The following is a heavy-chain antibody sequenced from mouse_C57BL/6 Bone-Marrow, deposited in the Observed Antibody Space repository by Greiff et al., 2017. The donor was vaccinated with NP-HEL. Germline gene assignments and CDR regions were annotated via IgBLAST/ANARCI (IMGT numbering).Heavy chain of an antibody. D-gene: IGHD2-4*01. Sequence: EVKLMESGPGLAKPSQTLSLTCSVTGYSITSDYWNWIRKFPGNKLEYMGYISYSGSTYYNPSLKSRISITRDTSKNQYYLQLNSVTTEDTATYYCARSRAIYYDYDEGYFDVWGTGTTVTVSS. V-gene: IGHV3-8*01. J-gene: IGHJ1*03. CDR3: ARSRAIYYDYDEGYFDV. CDR1: GYSITSDY. CDR2: ISYSGST.